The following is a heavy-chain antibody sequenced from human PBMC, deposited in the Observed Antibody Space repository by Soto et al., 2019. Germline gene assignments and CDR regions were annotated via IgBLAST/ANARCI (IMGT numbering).Heavy chain of an antibody. CDR2: ISHSGST. CDR1: GGSFSGNY. J-gene: IGHJ4*02. Sequence: QVQLQQWGAGLLKPSETLSLTCTVYGGSFSGNYWSWIRQPPGMGLEWIGEISHSGSTNYTPSLKSRVTISVDTSKNQFSLKLSSVTAADTAMYYCARGHLPGGNTFYYDYWGQGTLVTVSS. V-gene: IGHV4-34*01. D-gene: IGHD2-15*01. CDR3: ARGHLPGGNTFYYDY.